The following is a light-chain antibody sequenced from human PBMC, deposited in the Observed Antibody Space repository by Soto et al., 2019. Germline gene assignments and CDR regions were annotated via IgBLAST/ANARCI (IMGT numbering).Light chain of an antibody. CDR2: GTS. Sequence: DIVLTQSPGTLSLSPGERATLSCGASQSFSSSYLAWYQHKPGQAPRLLIYGTSSRATGVPDRFSGSGSGTDFTLTISRLEPEDFAVFYCQKYGDSPTFGGGTKVDIK. CDR3: QKYGDSPT. CDR1: QSFSSSY. V-gene: IGKV3-20*01. J-gene: IGKJ4*01.